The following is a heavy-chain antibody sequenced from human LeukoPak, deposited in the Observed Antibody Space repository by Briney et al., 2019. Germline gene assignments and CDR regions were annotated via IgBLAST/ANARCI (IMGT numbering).Heavy chain of an antibody. J-gene: IGHJ4*02. CDR1: GFTFSSYW. D-gene: IGHD2-2*01. Sequence: GGSLRLSCAASGFTFSSYWMSWVRQAPGKGMEWVANIRQDGSEKYYVDSVKGQFTISRDNAKNSLYLQMTSLRAEDTAVYYCARENRSTSCCFDYWGQGTLVTVSS. CDR3: ARENRSTSCCFDY. CDR2: IRQDGSEK. V-gene: IGHV3-7*01.